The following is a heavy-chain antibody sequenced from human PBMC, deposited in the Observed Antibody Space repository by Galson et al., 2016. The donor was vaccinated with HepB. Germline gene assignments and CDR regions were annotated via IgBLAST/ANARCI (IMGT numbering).Heavy chain of an antibody. CDR1: GFTFSSYG. V-gene: IGHV3-33*01. CDR2: IWYDGSNK. Sequence: SLRLSCAASGFTFSSYGMHWVRQAPGKGLKWVAVIWYDGSNKQFADSVKGRFTISGDNSKNTVYLQMNSLRAEDTAVYYCARGDYGAYSPFGMDVWGQGPTVTVSS. CDR3: ARGDYGAYSPFGMDV. J-gene: IGHJ6*02. D-gene: IGHD4-17*01.